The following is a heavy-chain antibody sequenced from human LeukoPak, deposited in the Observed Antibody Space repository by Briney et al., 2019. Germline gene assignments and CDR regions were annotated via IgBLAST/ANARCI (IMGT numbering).Heavy chain of an antibody. V-gene: IGHV3-30*02. CDR2: IRHDESKT. D-gene: IGHD3-16*01. CDR1: GLIFSSYG. Sequence: PGGSLRPSCAASGLIFSSYGMHWVRQAPGEGLEWVAYIRHDESKTFYADSVKGRFTISRDNSKNTLYLQMHSLRAEDTALYYCAKPVIPSAYQGTYYMDVWGKGTTVTVSS. CDR3: AKPVIPSAYQGTYYMDV. J-gene: IGHJ6*03.